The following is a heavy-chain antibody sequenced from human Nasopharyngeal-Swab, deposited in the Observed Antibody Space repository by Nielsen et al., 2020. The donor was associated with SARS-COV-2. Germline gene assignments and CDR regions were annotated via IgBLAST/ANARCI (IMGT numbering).Heavy chain of an antibody. D-gene: IGHD5-12*01. CDR1: GFTFNDYY. J-gene: IGHJ6*02. Sequence: GESLKISCAASGFTFNDYYMSWIRQAPGKGLEWVSGINWNGGSTSYAASVKGRFTISRDNAKNSLYLQMNTLRAEDTALYHCARVRYSGYDSGLDVWGQGTTVTVSS. V-gene: IGHV3-20*01. CDR3: ARVRYSGYDSGLDV. CDR2: INWNGGST.